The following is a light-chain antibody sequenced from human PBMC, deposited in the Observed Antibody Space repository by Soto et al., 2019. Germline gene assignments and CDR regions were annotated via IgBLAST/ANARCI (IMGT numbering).Light chain of an antibody. J-gene: IGKJ3*01. CDR2: GAS. CDR3: QQYGSSPVFT. CDR1: QSVSSSY. V-gene: IGKV3-20*01. Sequence: EIVLTQSPGTLSLSPGERATLSCRASQSVSSSYLAWDQQKPGQAPRLLIYGASSRATGIPDRFSGSGSGTDFTLTISRLEPEDSAVYYCQQYGSSPVFTFGHGTKVDIK.